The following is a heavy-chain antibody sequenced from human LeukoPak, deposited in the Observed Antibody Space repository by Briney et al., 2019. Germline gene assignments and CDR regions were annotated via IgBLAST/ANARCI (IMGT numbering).Heavy chain of an antibody. CDR2: INTNTGNP. Sequence: ASVKVSCKASGYTFTSYAMNWVRQAPGQGLEWMGWINTNTGNPTYAQGFTGRFVFSLDTSVSTAYLQISSLKAEDTAVYYCARAGPLYSSSWYFRLSNWFDPWGQGTLVTVSS. J-gene: IGHJ5*02. D-gene: IGHD6-13*01. V-gene: IGHV7-4-1*02. CDR3: ARAGPLYSSSWYFRLSNWFDP. CDR1: GYTFTSYA.